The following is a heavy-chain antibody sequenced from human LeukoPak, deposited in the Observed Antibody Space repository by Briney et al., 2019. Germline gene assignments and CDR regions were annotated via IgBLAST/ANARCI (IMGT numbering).Heavy chain of an antibody. CDR3: ARLGIVVVPAAHPSGGNWFDP. CDR2: IYTSGST. Sequence: PSETLSLTCTVSGGSISSYYWSWIRQPPGKGLEWIGYIYTSGSTNYNPSLKSRVTISVDTSKNQFSLKLSSVTAADTAVYYCARLGIVVVPAAHPSGGNWFDPWGQGTLVTVSS. CDR1: GGSISSYY. V-gene: IGHV4-4*09. J-gene: IGHJ5*02. D-gene: IGHD2-2*01.